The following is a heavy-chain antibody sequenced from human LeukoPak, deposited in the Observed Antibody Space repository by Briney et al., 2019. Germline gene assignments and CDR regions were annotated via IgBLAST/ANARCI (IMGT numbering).Heavy chain of an antibody. CDR2: INHIGTT. CDR3: ARGTPWFDS. CDR1: GGSFSGYY. D-gene: IGHD3-10*01. Sequence: SETLSLTCAVYGGSFSGYYWNWIRQPPGKGLEWIGEINHIGTTNYNPSLKSRVTMSVDTSKNQFSLKLNSVTAADTAVYYCARGTPWFDSWGQGTMVTVSS. V-gene: IGHV4-34*01. J-gene: IGHJ3*01.